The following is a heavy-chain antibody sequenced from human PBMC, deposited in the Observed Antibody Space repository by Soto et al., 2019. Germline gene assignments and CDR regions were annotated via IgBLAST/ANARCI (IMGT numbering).Heavy chain of an antibody. J-gene: IGHJ3*02. V-gene: IGHV3-73*01. CDR3: TTLSPSYCSSTSCYVHDAFDI. CDR2: IRSKANSYAT. Sequence: LRLSCAASGFTFSGSAMHWVRQASGKGLEWVGRIRSKANSYATAYAASVKGRFTISRDDSKNTAYLQMNSLKTEDTAVYYCTTLSPSYCSSTSCYVHDAFDIWGQGTMVTVSS. D-gene: IGHD2-2*01. CDR1: GFTFSGSA.